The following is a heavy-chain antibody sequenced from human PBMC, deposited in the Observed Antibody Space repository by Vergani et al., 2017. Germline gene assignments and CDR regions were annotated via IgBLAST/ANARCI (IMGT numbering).Heavy chain of an antibody. D-gene: IGHD6-13*01. J-gene: IGHJ4*02. CDR3: ARGRGSSSWSY. CDR2: VSGYNGDT. Sequence: QIHLVQSGGEVKKPGASVKVSCKASGYIFSNYGIIWVRQAPGQRLEWVGWVSGYNGDTNYAQKFQGRVTMTKDTSTSTAYMEVRSLRSDDTAVYYCARGRGSSSWSYWGQGTLVTVSS. CDR1: GYIFSNYG. V-gene: IGHV1-18*01.